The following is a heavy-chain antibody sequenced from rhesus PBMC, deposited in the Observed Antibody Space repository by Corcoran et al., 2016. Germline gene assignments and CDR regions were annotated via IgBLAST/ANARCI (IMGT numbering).Heavy chain of an antibody. V-gene: IGHV2S1*01. CDR3: ARLRGSGSWNWNYFDY. CDR1: GFSLSISGMG. CDR2: IYWDDDK. J-gene: IGHJ4*01. Sequence: QVTLKESGPALVKPTQTLTLTCTFSGFSLSISGMGGGWIRQPPGKALEWLASIYWDDDKYYSTSLKSRLTISKDTSKNQVVLTMTHMDPVDTATYFCARLRGSGSWNWNYFDYWGQGVLVTVSS. D-gene: IGHD6-25*01.